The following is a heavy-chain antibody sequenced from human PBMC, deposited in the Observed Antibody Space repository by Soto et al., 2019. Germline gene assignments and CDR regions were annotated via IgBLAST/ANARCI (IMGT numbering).Heavy chain of an antibody. D-gene: IGHD1-26*01. CDR3: ARGEQYSGRIVDP. Sequence: PSQTLSLPCAITGARVSSNSAGWSWVRQSPSRCLEWLGRTYYRSKWYYEYAVSVRGRITINPDTSKNQYSLQLNSVTPEDTAVSFCARGEQYSGRIVDPWGQGTLVTVSS. J-gene: IGHJ5*02. CDR2: TYYRSKWYY. CDR1: GARVSSNSAG. V-gene: IGHV6-1*01.